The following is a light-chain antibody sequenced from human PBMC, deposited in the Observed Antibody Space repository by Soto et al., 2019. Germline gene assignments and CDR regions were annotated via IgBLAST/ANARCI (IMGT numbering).Light chain of an antibody. CDR3: SLNPTSIPYL. J-gene: IGLJ1*01. Sequence: QSVLTQPASVSGSPGQSITISCTGTINDIGGYDFVSWYQQHPGKAPKLIIFEVSSRPSGVSNRFSGSKSGDTASLTISGLRAEDVADYYCSLNPTSIPYLFRTGTKVTVL. CDR1: INDIGGYDF. CDR2: EVS. V-gene: IGLV2-14*01.